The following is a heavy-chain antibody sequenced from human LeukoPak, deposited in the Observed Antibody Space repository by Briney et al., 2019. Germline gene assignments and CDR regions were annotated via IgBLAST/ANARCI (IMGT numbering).Heavy chain of an antibody. CDR2: INSDGSST. CDR1: GFTFSSYW. Sequence: GGSLRLSCAASGFTFSSYWMHWVRQAPGKGLVWVSRINSDGSSTSYADSVKGRFTISRDNAKNTLYLQMNSLRAEDTAVYYCAREGKWLAENAFDIWGQGTMVTVSS. CDR3: AREGKWLAENAFDI. J-gene: IGHJ3*02. D-gene: IGHD6-19*01. V-gene: IGHV3-74*01.